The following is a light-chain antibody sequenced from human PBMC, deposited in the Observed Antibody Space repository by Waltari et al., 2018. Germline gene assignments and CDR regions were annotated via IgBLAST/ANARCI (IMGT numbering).Light chain of an antibody. CDR3: QQYDNLFT. CDR1: QDISNY. V-gene: IGKV1-33*01. CDR2: DAS. J-gene: IGKJ3*01. Sequence: DIQMTQSPSSLYASVGDRVTITCQASQDISNYLNWYQQKPGKAPKLLIYDASNLETGVPSRFSGSGSGTDFTFTISSLQPEDIATYYCQQYDNLFTFGPGTKVDIK.